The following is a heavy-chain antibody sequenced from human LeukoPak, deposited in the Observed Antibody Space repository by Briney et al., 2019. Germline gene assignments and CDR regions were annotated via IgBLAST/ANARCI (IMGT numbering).Heavy chain of an antibody. D-gene: IGHD5-12*01. CDR2: IYHTGNT. J-gene: IGHJ4*02. V-gene: IGHV4-30-2*01. Sequence: SETLSLTCAVSGASITSGDYSWNWMRQPPGKGLEWIGYIYHTGNTYYTPSLKSRVTISVDRSKNQFSLKLSSVTAADTAVYYCARVGRGGYIEYFDYWGQGTLVTVSS. CDR1: GASITSGDYS. CDR3: ARVGRGGYIEYFDY.